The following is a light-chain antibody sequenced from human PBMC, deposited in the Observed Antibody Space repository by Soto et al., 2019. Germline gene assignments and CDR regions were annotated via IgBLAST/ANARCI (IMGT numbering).Light chain of an antibody. CDR2: GAS. V-gene: IGKV3-15*01. Sequence: EIVMTQSPATLSVSPGERATLSCRASQSVSGNLAWYQQKPGQAPRLLIYGASTRATGIPARFSGSGSGAEFTLTISSLQSEDFAVYYCQQYNNWPPWTFGQGTKVEIK. J-gene: IGKJ1*01. CDR3: QQYNNWPPWT. CDR1: QSVSGN.